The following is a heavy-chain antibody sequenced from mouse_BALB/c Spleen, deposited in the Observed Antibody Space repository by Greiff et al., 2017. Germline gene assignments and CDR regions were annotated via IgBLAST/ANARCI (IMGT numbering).Heavy chain of an antibody. Sequence: VHVKQSGAELVKPGASVKLSCTASGFNIKDTYMHWVKQRPEQGLEWIGRIDPANGNTKYDPKFQGKATITADTSSNTAYLQLSSLTSEDTAVYYCAGLRDYFDYWGQGTTLTVSS. CDR1: GFNIKDTY. CDR2: IDPANGNT. V-gene: IGHV14-3*02. D-gene: IGHD3-1*01. CDR3: AGLRDYFDY. J-gene: IGHJ2*01.